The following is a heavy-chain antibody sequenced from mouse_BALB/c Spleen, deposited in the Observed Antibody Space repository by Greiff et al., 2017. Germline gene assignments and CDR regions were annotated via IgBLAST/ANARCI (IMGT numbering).Heavy chain of an antibody. CDR2: IYPGDGDT. CDR3: ARGGYGNYPDY. Sequence: QVQLQQPGAELVKPGASVKLSCKASGYTFTSYWMHWVKQRPGQGLEWIGRIYPGDGDTNYNGKFKGKATLTADKSSSTAYMQLSSLTSVDSAVYFCARGGYGNYPDYWGQGTTLTVSS. D-gene: IGHD2-10*02. V-gene: IGHV1-80*01. CDR1: GYTFTSYW. J-gene: IGHJ2*01.